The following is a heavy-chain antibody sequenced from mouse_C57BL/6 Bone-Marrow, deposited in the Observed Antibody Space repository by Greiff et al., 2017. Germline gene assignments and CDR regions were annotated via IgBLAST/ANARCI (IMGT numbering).Heavy chain of an antibody. D-gene: IGHD4-1*01. J-gene: IGHJ4*01. V-gene: IGHV10-1*01. CDR3: VRPLLGAMDY. Sequence: EVMLVESGGGLVQPKGSLKLSCAASGFSFNTYAMNWVRQAPGKGLEWVARIRSKSNNYATYYADSVKDRFTISRDDSESMIYLQMNNLKTEDTAMYYCVRPLLGAMDYGGQGTSVTVSS. CDR1: GFSFNTYA. CDR2: IRSKSNNYAT.